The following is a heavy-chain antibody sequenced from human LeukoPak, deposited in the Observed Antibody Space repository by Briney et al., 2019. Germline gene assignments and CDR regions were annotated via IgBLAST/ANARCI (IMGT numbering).Heavy chain of an antibody. V-gene: IGHV1-24*01. Sequence: ASVKVSCKISGFGLSVLSIHWMRQAPGKGLEWVGGIRPETGEPIFAQKFRGRVTITEDTFTDTGYLELRGLTSEDTAIYYCSTDSGRSYFYFDFWGQGTLVTVSS. CDR1: GFGLSVLS. CDR2: IRPETGEP. J-gene: IGHJ4*02. D-gene: IGHD3-10*01. CDR3: STDSGRSYFYFDF.